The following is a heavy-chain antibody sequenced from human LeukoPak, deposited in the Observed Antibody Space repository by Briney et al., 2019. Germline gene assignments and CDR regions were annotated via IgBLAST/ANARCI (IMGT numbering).Heavy chain of an antibody. V-gene: IGHV1-2*02. Sequence: ASVKVSCKASGYTFTGYYMHWVRQAPGQGLEWMGWINPNSGGTNYAQKFQGRVTMTRDTSISTAYMELSRLRSDDTAVYYCAREGSSGYFVGNWFDPWGQGTLVTVSS. J-gene: IGHJ5*02. CDR2: INPNSGGT. CDR3: AREGSSGYFVGNWFDP. CDR1: GYTFTGYY. D-gene: IGHD3-22*01.